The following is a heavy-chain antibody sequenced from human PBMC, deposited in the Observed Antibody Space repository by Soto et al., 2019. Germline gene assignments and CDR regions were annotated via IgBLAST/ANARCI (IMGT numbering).Heavy chain of an antibody. J-gene: IGHJ6*02. V-gene: IGHV4-59*01. Sequence: QVQLQESGPGLVKPSETLSLTCTVSGGSISSYYWSWIRQPPGKGLEWIGYFYYSGSTNYNPSLKRRVTIPVDTSQHQVSLKLSAVTAADTAVYYCARMDDYVWGPHSYYDGMDVWGQGTTVTVSS. CDR1: GGSISSYY. CDR3: ARMDDYVWGPHSYYDGMDV. D-gene: IGHD3-16*01. CDR2: FYYSGST.